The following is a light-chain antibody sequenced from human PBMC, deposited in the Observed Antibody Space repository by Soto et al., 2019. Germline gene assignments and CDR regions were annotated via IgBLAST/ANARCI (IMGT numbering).Light chain of an antibody. CDR3: CSYTNINTNV. Sequence: QSALTQPASMSGSPGQSITISCTGSSTDVGGYNSVSRYQQHPGKAPKLMIYDVTNRPSGVSDRFSGSKSGNTASLTISGLQAEDEADYYCCSYTNINTNVFGSGTKLTVL. J-gene: IGLJ1*01. CDR2: DVT. CDR1: STDVGGYNS. V-gene: IGLV2-14*03.